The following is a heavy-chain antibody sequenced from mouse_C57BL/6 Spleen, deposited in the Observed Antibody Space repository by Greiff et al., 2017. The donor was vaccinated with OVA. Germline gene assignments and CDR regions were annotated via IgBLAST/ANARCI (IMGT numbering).Heavy chain of an antibody. Sequence: QVQLKESGAELVRPGSSVKLSCKASGYTFTSYWMDWVKQRPGQGLEWIGNIYPSDSETHYNQKFKDKATLTVDKSSSTAYMQLSSLTSEDSAVYYCAVDSSGFFDYWGQGTTLTVSS. CDR3: AVDSSGFFDY. J-gene: IGHJ2*01. V-gene: IGHV1-61*01. CDR1: GYTFTSYW. CDR2: IYPSDSET. D-gene: IGHD3-2*02.